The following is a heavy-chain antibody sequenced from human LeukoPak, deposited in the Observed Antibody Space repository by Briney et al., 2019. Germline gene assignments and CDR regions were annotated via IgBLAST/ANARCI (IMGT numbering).Heavy chain of an antibody. CDR2: ISSSSSYI. V-gene: IGHV3-21*01. CDR3: ARAEYYYYGMDV. CDR1: GFPFKSFR. J-gene: IGHJ6*02. Sequence: GGFLELFRAAPGFPFKSFRMEWGRPAPGKGLGWVSSISSSSSYIYYANSVKGRFTISRDNAKNSLYLQMNSLRAEDTAVYYCARAEYYYYGMDVWGQGTTVTVSS.